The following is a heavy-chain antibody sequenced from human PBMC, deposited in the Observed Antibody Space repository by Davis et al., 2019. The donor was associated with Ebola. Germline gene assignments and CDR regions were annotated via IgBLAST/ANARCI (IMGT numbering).Heavy chain of an antibody. CDR2: ITHPGST. CDR1: GGSFSGYW. J-gene: IGHJ4*02. Sequence: PSETLSLTCAVYGGSFSGYWWSWIRQSPGKGLEWIGEITHPGSTNYNPSPNSRLTMSVDMSNNQISLKLYYVTAADTALYYFARRRTTYNDVLYFDLWGQGNLVTVSS. V-gene: IGHV4-34*01. D-gene: IGHD5-24*01. CDR3: ARRRTTYNDVLYFDL.